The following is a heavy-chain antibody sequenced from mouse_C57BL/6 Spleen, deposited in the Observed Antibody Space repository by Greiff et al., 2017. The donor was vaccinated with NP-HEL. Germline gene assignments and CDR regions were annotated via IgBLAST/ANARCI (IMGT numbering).Heavy chain of an antibody. CDR1: GFSLTSYG. CDR3: ARYGNGAMDY. J-gene: IGHJ4*01. CDR2: IWGVGST. Sequence: VHLVESGPGLVAPSQSLSITCTVSGFSLTSYGVDWVRQSPGKGLEWLGVIWGVGSTNYNSALKSRLSISKDNSKSQVFLKMSSLQTDDTAMYYCARYGNGAMDYWGQGTSVTVSS. V-gene: IGHV2-6*01. D-gene: IGHD2-1*01.